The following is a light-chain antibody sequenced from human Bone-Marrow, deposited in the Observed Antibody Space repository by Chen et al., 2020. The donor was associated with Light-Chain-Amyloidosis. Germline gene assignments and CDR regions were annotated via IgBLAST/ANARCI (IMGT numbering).Light chain of an antibody. J-gene: IGLJ1*01. V-gene: IGLV2-14*01. Sequence: QSALTQPASVSGSPGQSITISCTGTSSDVGGDNHVSWYQQHPDKAPKLMIYEVTNRPSWVPDRISGSKSDNTASMTRSGLQTEEESDYFCSSYTITNKLVFGSGTRVTVL. CDR3: SSYTITNKLV. CDR1: SSDVGGDNH. CDR2: EVT.